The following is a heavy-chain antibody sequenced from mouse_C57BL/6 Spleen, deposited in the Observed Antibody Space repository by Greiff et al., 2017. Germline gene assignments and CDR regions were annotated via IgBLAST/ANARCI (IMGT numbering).Heavy chain of an antibody. J-gene: IGHJ3*01. CDR3: TTDSLWFAY. V-gene: IGHV14-4*01. CDR2: IDPENGDT. CDR1: GFNIKDDY. Sequence: VQLKESGAELVRPGASVKLSCTASGFNIKDDYMHWVKQRPEQGLEWIGWIDPENGDTEYASKFQGKATITADTSSNTAYLQLSSLTSEDTAVYYCTTDSLWFAYWGQGTLVTVSA. D-gene: IGHD6-1*01.